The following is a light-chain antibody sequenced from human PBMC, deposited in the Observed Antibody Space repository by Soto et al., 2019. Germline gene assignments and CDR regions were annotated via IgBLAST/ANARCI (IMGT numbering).Light chain of an antibody. CDR2: GAS. CDR3: QQYGNSPWK. Sequence: EIVLTQSPVTLSLSPVERATLSFMASQSVTNYQLAWYQHRPGQAPRLLIFGASSRATGIPDRFSGTGSGTDFTLTISRLEPEDFAVYYCQQYGNSPWKFGQGTKVDI. CDR1: QSVTNYQ. V-gene: IGKV3-20*01. J-gene: IGKJ1*01.